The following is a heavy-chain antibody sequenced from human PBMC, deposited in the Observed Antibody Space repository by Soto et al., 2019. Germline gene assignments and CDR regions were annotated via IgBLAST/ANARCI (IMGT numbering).Heavy chain of an antibody. J-gene: IGHJ6*02. CDR3: AKAATHGMDV. Sequence: PGGSLRLSCVASGFMFSSYGMHWVRQAPGKGLEWVAVISYDGSNKYYADSVKGRFTISRDNSKKTLYLQMNSLRAEDTAVYYCAKAATHGMDVWGQGTTVNVSS. CDR1: GFMFSSYG. V-gene: IGHV3-30*18. CDR2: ISYDGSNK.